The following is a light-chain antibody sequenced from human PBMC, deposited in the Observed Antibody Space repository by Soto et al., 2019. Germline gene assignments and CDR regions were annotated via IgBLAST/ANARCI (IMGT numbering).Light chain of an antibody. V-gene: IGLV2-14*01. CDR3: GSYTTGSTPYV. CDR2: DVS. CDR1: SSDVGASNY. J-gene: IGLJ1*01. Sequence: QSALTQPASVSGSPGQSITISCTGTSSDVGASNYVSWYQQHPGKAPKLLIYDVSIRPSGVSNRFSGSKSGNTASLTISGLQAEDGVDYHCGSYTTGSTPYVFGTGTKLTVL.